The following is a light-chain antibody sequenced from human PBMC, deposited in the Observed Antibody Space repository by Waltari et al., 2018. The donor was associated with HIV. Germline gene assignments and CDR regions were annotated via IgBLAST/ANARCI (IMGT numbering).Light chain of an antibody. CDR2: DAS. CDR3: QQRSNWPLT. Sequence: EIVLTQSPATLSLSPGERATLSCRASQSVSSYLAWYQQKPGQAPRLLIYDASNRATCIPARFSGSGSATDFTLTIGSLEPQDFAVYYCQQRSNWPLTFGGGTKVEIK. J-gene: IGKJ4*01. V-gene: IGKV3-11*01. CDR1: QSVSSY.